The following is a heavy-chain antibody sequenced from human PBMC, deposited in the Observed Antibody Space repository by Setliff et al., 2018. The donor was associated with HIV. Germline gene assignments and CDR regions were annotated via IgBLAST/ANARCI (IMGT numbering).Heavy chain of an antibody. CDR2: INHSRRT. J-gene: IGHJ6*03. CDR1: GGSFSGFY. Sequence: SETLSLTCAVYGGSFSGFYWNWIRQAPGKGLEWIGEINHSRRTKYNPSLKSRVTISVDTSKNQFSLKLSSVAAADTAFYYCARGFSGDYLFTGYLDVWGKGTTVTVSS. V-gene: IGHV4-34*01. CDR3: ARGFSGDYLFTGYLDV. D-gene: IGHD3-22*01.